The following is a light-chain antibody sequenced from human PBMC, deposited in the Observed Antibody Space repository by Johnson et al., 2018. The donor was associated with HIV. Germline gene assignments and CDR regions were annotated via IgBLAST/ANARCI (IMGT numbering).Light chain of an antibody. CDR3: GAWDSSLSAYV. CDR2: EDN. Sequence: QSVLTQPPSVSAAPGQTVNISCSGNVSNIESYFVSWYQQLPGAAPTLLIYEDNKRPSGIPDRFSGSKSGTSATLAITGLQTGDEADYYCGAWDSSLSAYVFGTGTQVTV. CDR1: VSNIESYF. J-gene: IGLJ1*01. V-gene: IGLV1-51*02.